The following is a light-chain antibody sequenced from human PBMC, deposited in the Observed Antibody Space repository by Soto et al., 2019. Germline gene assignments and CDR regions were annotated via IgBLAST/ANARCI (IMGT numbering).Light chain of an antibody. CDR3: SSYSNTRTRV. CDR2: EVS. J-gene: IGLJ3*02. V-gene: IGLV2-14*01. Sequence: QSALTQPASVSGSPGQSITISCSGTSSDVGGYNFVSWYQQLPDKAPKLMISEVSNRPSGVSNRFSGSKSGNTASLTISGLQAEDEADYYCSSYSNTRTRVFGGGTKLTVL. CDR1: SSDVGGYNF.